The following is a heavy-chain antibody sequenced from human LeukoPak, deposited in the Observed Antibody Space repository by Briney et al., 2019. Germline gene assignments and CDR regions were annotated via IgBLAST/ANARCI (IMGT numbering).Heavy chain of an antibody. D-gene: IGHD7-27*01. CDR2: INHSGST. J-gene: IGHJ5*02. Sequence: PSETLSLTCAVYGASFSYDYWSWLRQPPGKGLEWTGEINHSGSTTYNPSLKSRVTISAEKSKNQFSLKLTSVTAADTAVYYCAKGVWAPRFDPWGQGTLVTVSS. CDR1: GASFSYDY. CDR3: AKGVWAPRFDP. V-gene: IGHV4-34*01.